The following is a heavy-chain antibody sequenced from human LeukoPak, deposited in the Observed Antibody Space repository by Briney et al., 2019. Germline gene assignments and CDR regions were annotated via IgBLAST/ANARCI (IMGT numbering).Heavy chain of an antibody. V-gene: IGHV4-59*01. D-gene: IGHD2-21*01. CDR3: ARAFQDRGNFDY. Sequence: SETLSLTCTVSGGSISSYYWSWIRQPPGKGLEWIGYIYYSGSTNYNPSLKSRVTISVDTSKNQFSLKLSSVTAADTAVYYCARAFQDRGNFDYWGQGTLVTVSS. J-gene: IGHJ4*02. CDR1: GGSISSYY. CDR2: IYYSGST.